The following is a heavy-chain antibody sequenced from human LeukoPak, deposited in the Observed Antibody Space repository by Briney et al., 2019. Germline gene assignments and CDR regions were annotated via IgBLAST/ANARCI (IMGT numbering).Heavy chain of an antibody. V-gene: IGHV5-10-1*01. J-gene: IGHJ3*02. CDR1: GYSFTSYW. Sequence: GESLKISCKGSGYSFTSYWISWVRQMPGKGLEWMGRIDPSDSYTNYSPSFQGYVTISADKSISTAYLQWSSLKASDTAMYYCASQCSGGSCYNDAAFDIWGQGTMVTVSS. CDR2: IDPSDSYT. D-gene: IGHD2-15*01. CDR3: ASQCSGGSCYNDAAFDI.